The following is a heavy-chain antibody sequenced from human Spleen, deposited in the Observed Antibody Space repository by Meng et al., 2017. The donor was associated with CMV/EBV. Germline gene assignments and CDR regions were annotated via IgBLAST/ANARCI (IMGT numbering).Heavy chain of an antibody. CDR1: GFTFSSYE. Sequence: GESLKISCAASGFTFSSYEMNWVRQAPGKGLEWVANIKQDGTETFYVDSVKGRFTISRDNAKASLYLQMDSLKAEDTAVYYCARDSSLISIFGVVTGYFDSWGQGTLVTVSS. CDR3: ARDSSLISIFGVVTGYFDS. CDR2: IKQDGTET. D-gene: IGHD3-3*01. J-gene: IGHJ4*02. V-gene: IGHV3-7*01.